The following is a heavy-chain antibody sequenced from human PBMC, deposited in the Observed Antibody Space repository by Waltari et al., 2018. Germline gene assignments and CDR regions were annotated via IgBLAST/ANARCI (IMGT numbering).Heavy chain of an antibody. Sequence: QVQLVESGGGVVRSGRSLRLSCVGSGFTFTNHVVNWVRQAPGKGLEWVAVIWYDGSNKNYVDSVKGRFTISRDNSKNTMYLEMNRLRAEDTAVYFCARGDGGSGLGASDIWGQGTMVTVSS. J-gene: IGHJ3*02. D-gene: IGHD3-3*01. V-gene: IGHV3-33*01. CDR1: GFTFTNHV. CDR3: ARGDGGSGLGASDI. CDR2: IWYDGSNK.